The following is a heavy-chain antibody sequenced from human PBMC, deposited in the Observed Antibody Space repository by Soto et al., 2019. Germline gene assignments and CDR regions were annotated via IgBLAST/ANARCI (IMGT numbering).Heavy chain of an antibody. CDR1: GDSVSSNSAG. J-gene: IGHJ6*02. D-gene: IGHD4-4*01. CDR2: TYYRSKWYN. Sequence: SQTLSLTCVTSGDSVSSNSAGWNWIRQSPSRGLEWLGRTYYRSKWYNDYAVSVKSRITINPDTSKNQFSLQLNSVTPEDTAVYYCARDRVYSKGGMDVWGQGTTVTVSS. CDR3: ARDRVYSKGGMDV. V-gene: IGHV6-1*01.